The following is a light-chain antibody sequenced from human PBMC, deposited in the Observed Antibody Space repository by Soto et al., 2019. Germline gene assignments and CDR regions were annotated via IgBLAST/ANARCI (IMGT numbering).Light chain of an antibody. CDR2: GAS. CDR1: QSVSSNY. CDR3: QQYGRFLYT. V-gene: IGKV3-20*01. Sequence: EIELTQSPGTLSLSPGKRATLSCRASQSVSSNYLAWYQQKPGQAPRLLIYGASDRAPGIPDRFSGSGSGTDFALTISRLEPEDFAVYYCQQYGRFLYTFGQGTKLEIK. J-gene: IGKJ2*01.